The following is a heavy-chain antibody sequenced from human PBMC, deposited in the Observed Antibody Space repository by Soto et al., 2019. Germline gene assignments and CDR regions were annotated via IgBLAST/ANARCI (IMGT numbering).Heavy chain of an antibody. D-gene: IGHD1-26*01. J-gene: IGHJ5*02. CDR3: ARHRHPRGTVGATSPLDP. CDR1: GFSVSSNY. Sequence: GGSLRLSCAISGFSVSSNYLSWVRQVPGKGLEWVSVHYSGGSTYYADSVQGRFTISRDKSNNTLYLQMRRVRAEDTAVYFCARHRHPRGTVGATSPLDPWGQGTQVTVSS. V-gene: IGHV3-53*01. CDR2: HYSGGST.